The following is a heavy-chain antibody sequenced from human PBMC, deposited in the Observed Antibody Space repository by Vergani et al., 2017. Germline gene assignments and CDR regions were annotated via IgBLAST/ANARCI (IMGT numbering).Heavy chain of an antibody. CDR1: GFTFSSYG. J-gene: IGHJ4*02. Sequence: QVQLVESGGGVVQPGRSLRLSCAASGFTFSSYGMHWVRQAPGKGLEWVAVIWYDGSNKYYADSVKGQFTISRDNSKNTLYLQMNSLRAEDTAVYYCAREHIVGATTYFDYWGQGTLVTVSS. CDR2: IWYDGSNK. D-gene: IGHD1-26*01. V-gene: IGHV3-33*01. CDR3: AREHIVGATTYFDY.